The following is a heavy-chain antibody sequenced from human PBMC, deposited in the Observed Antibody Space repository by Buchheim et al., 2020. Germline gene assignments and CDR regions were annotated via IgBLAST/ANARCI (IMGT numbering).Heavy chain of an antibody. J-gene: IGHJ4*02. CDR2: ISKDGSKK. Sequence: QVQLVESGGGVVQPGRSLRLSCAASEFTFTSYAMHWVRQAPGKGLEWVAVISKDGSKKLYGDSVKGRFTVSRDNSKNTLYLQVNSLRPEDTAVYYCSRAAYGYCTNGVCPIDYWGQGTL. CDR1: EFTFTSYA. V-gene: IGHV3-30*04. D-gene: IGHD2-8*01. CDR3: SRAAYGYCTNGVCPIDY.